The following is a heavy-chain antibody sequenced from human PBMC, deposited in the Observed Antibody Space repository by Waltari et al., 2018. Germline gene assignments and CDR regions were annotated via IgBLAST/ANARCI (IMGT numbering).Heavy chain of an antibody. V-gene: IGHV3-20*01. CDR3: ARDPIGRDSSGISYWYFDL. Sequence: EVQLVESGGSVVRPGGSLRLSCAASGFTLGDSGMIRVRQASGKGLEWVSGIHWNGGSTGYADSVKGRFTISRDNAKNSLYLQMNSLRAEDTAFYHCARDPIGRDSSGISYWYFDLWGRGTLVTVSS. CDR1: GFTLGDSG. D-gene: IGHD3-22*01. CDR2: IHWNGGST. J-gene: IGHJ2*01.